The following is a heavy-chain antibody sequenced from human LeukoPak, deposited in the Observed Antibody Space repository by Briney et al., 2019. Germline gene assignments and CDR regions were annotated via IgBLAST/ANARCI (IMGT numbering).Heavy chain of an antibody. V-gene: IGHV3-21*01. D-gene: IGHD1-26*01. CDR1: GFTFSSYS. CDR3: ARDLSGSYYFDY. Sequence: GGSLRLSCAASGFTFSSYSMNWVRQAPGKGLEWVSSISSSSSYIYYADSVKGRFTISRDNAKNSPYLQMNSLRAEDTAVYYCARDLSGSYYFDYWGQGTLVTVSS. CDR2: ISSSSSYI. J-gene: IGHJ4*02.